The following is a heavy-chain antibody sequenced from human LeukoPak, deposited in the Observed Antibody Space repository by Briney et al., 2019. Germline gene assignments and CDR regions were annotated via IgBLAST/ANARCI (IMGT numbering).Heavy chain of an antibody. CDR3: ARDYCTRGGDCYKEDLFDP. J-gene: IGHJ5*02. CDR1: GYTFGIYG. Sequence: ASVTVSCKASGYTFGIYGISWVRQAPGQGLEWMAWISPYDGDTNYAQKFEGRVTMTTETSTNTAYMELRSLRSDGTAIYYCARDYCTRGGDCYKEDLFDPWGQGTLVTVSA. CDR2: ISPYDGDT. V-gene: IGHV1-18*01. D-gene: IGHD2-21*02.